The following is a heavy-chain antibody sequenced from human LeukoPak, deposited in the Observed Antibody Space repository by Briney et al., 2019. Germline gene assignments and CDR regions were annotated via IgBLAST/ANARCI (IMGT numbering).Heavy chain of an antibody. D-gene: IGHD5-12*01. CDR3: ARVIGQQYDEYSGYTNWFDP. V-gene: IGHV4-59*01. J-gene: IGHJ5*02. CDR1: GGSISNYY. CDR2: IHHSGST. Sequence: SETLSLTCTVSGGSISNYYWSWLRQPPGKGLEWFAYIHHSGSTNYNPSLKSRVTISVDMSKNQFSLRLSSVTAADTAVYYCARVIGQQYDEYSGYTNWFDPWGQGTLVTVSS.